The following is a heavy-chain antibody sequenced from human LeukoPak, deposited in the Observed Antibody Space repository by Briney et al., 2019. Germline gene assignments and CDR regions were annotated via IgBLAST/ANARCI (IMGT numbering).Heavy chain of an antibody. J-gene: IGHJ4*02. Sequence: HPGGSLRLSCAASGFTFSSFAMHWVRQAPGKGLEWVAVISYDGSSTLYADSVKGRFTISRDNSKNTLSLQMNSLRVEDTAVYYCARPVRMITGWGQGTLVTVSS. V-gene: IGHV3-30*04. CDR3: ARPVRMITG. D-gene: IGHD3-22*01. CDR2: ISYDGSST. CDR1: GFTFSSFA.